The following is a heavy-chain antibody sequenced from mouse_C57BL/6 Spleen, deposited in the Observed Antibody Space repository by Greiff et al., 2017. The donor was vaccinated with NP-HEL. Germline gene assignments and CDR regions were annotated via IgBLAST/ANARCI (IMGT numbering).Heavy chain of an antibody. Sequence: QVQLQQPGAELVKPGASVKLSCKASGYTFTSYWMQWVKQRPGQGLEWIGEIDPSDSYTNYNQKFKGKATLTVDTSSSTAYMQLSSLTSEDSAVYYCARRGAGSSYDYWGQGTTLTVSS. CDR2: IDPSDSYT. D-gene: IGHD1-1*01. CDR1: GYTFTSYW. V-gene: IGHV1-50*01. J-gene: IGHJ2*01. CDR3: ARRGAGSSYDY.